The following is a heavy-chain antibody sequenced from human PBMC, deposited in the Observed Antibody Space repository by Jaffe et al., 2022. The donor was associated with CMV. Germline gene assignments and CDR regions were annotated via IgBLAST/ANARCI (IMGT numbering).Heavy chain of an antibody. V-gene: IGHV3-15*01. J-gene: IGHJ6*03. Sequence: EVQLVESGGGLVKPGGSLRLSCAASGFTFSNAWMSWVRQAPGKGLEWVGRIKSKTDGGTTDYAAPVKGRFTISRDDSKNTLYLQMNSLKTEDTAVYYCTTADSSSWYDYYYYYMDVWGKGTTVTVSS. CDR1: GFTFSNAW. D-gene: IGHD6-13*01. CDR3: TTADSSSWYDYYYYYMDV. CDR2: IKSKTDGGTT.